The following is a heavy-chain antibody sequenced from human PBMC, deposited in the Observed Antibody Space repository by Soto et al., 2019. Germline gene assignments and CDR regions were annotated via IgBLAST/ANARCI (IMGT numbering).Heavy chain of an antibody. V-gene: IGHV1-3*01. CDR2: INAGNGNT. CDR1: GYTFISYA. Sequence: GSSVKVCCKASGYTFISYAIHWVRQAPGQRLEWMGWINAGNGNTKYSQKFQGRVTITRDTSASTAYMELTSLRSEDTAVYYCARELQGIYYFDDCGQGTPVPVSS. J-gene: IGHJ4*02. CDR3: ARELQGIYYFDD. D-gene: IGHD2-15*01.